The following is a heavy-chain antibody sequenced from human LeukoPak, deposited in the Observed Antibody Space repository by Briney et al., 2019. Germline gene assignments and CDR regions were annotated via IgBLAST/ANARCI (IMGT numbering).Heavy chain of an antibody. V-gene: IGHV1-69*06. CDR1: GGTFSSYG. D-gene: IGHD6-19*01. Sequence: SVTVSCKASGGTFSSYGISWVRQAPGQGLEWKGRIIPIFGTANYAQKFQGRVTITADKSTSTAYMELSRLRSEDTAVYYCARGRGQPIAVAGNWFDPWGQGTLVTVSS. CDR2: IIPIFGTA. CDR3: ARGRGQPIAVAGNWFDP. J-gene: IGHJ5*02.